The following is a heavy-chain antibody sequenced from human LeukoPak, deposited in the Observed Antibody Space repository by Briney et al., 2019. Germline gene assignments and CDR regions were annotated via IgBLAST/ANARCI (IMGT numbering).Heavy chain of an antibody. V-gene: IGHV1-46*01. D-gene: IGHD6-19*01. CDR1: GYTFTNYY. CDR3: ARVSVAGFSWFDP. J-gene: IGHJ5*02. Sequence: ASVKVSCKTSGYTFTNYYMHWVRQAPGQGLEWMGVINPSGGSTSYAQKFQGRVTMTRDTSTSTVYMELSSLRSEDTAVYYCARVSVAGFSWFDPWGQGTLDTVSS. CDR2: INPSGGST.